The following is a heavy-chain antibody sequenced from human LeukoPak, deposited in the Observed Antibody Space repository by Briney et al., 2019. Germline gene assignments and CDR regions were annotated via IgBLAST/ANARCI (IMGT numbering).Heavy chain of an antibody. D-gene: IGHD3-22*01. J-gene: IGHJ4*02. CDR1: GFTFSNYG. V-gene: IGHV3-30*02. CDR3: VSYYWDY. CDR2: IRSDGGYR. Sequence: GGSLRLSCTASGFTFSNYGMYWVRQAPGKGLERVSFIRSDGGYRSYADSVKGRFTISRDNSNNMLSLQMDSLRTEDTAIYYCVSYYWDYWGQGTLVTVSS.